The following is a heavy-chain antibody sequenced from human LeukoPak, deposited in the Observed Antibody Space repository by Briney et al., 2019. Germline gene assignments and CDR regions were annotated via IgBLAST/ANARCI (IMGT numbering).Heavy chain of an antibody. CDR3: ARSGSYKGYFDY. Sequence: SETLSLTCTVSGGSISSYYWSWIRQPPGKGLEWIGCIYYSGSTNYNPSLKSRVTISVDTSKNQFSLKLSSVTAADTAVYYCARSGSYKGYFDYWGQGTLVTVSS. D-gene: IGHD3-10*01. V-gene: IGHV4-59*01. CDR1: GGSISSYY. CDR2: IYYSGST. J-gene: IGHJ4*02.